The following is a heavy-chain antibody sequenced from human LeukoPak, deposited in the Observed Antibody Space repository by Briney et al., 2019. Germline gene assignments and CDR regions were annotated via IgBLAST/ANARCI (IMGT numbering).Heavy chain of an antibody. Sequence: PSETLSLTCTVSGGSISSYYWSWIRQPPGKGLEWIGYIYYSGSTNYNPSLKSRVTTSVDTSKNQFSLKLSSVTAADTAVYYCARDGIGEYDFWSGYYHYYMDVWGKGTTVTVSS. J-gene: IGHJ6*03. CDR1: GGSISSYY. CDR2: IYYSGST. V-gene: IGHV4-59*01. CDR3: ARDGIGEYDFWSGYYHYYMDV. D-gene: IGHD3-3*01.